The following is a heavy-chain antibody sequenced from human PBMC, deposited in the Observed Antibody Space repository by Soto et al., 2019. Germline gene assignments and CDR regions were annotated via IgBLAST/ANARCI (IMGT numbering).Heavy chain of an antibody. V-gene: IGHV1-2*04. CDR2: INPNSGGT. D-gene: IGHD3-9*01. Sequence: DSVKVSCTASGYTFTGYYMHWVRQAPGQGLEWMGWINPNSGGTNYAQKFQGWVTMTRDTSISTAYMELSRLRSDDTAVYYCARERFILRYFEYYFDYWGQGTLVTVSS. CDR3: ARERFILRYFEYYFDY. CDR1: GYTFTGYY. J-gene: IGHJ4*02.